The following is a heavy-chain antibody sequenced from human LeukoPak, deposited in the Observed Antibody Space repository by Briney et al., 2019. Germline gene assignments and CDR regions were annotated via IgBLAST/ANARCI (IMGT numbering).Heavy chain of an antibody. Sequence: PGGSLRLSCAASGFTFSNYAMAWVRQAPGKGLEWVSILSTGGDYRHYADSVKGRFTISRDNAKNSLYLQMNSLREEDTAVYYCARGTTINNFDYWGQGTPVTVSS. CDR3: ARGTTINNFDY. D-gene: IGHD4-17*01. V-gene: IGHV3-21*01. CDR2: LSTGGDYR. J-gene: IGHJ4*02. CDR1: GFTFSNYA.